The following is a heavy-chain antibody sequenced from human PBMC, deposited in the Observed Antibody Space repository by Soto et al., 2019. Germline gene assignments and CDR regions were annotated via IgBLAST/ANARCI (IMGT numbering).Heavy chain of an antibody. Sequence: QITLKASGPTLVKPTQTLTLTCTFSAFSLSTGGVGVGWIRQPPGKALEWLALIYWADDKRYSPSLRSRLTITKDTSQNQVVLTMTTMDPVDTATYYCIQSRCGGDCLQSYASYYFYGMDVWGQGTTVTVSS. J-gene: IGHJ6*02. CDR2: IYWADDK. CDR3: IQSRCGGDCLQSYASYYFYGMDV. CDR1: AFSLSTGGVG. D-gene: IGHD2-21*02. V-gene: IGHV2-5*02.